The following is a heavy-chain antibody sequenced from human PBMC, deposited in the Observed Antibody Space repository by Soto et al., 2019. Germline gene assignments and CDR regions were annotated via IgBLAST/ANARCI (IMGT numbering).Heavy chain of an antibody. Sequence: HVQLVQSGAEVKKPGSSVKGSCLASRGTFNRYAINWVRQAPGHGIEWLGALDPQFGTPHYAQTSQDIVTTAADQSTTLTAMELPGLASPAPAAYSGARQSRGIPIAACDVWGDGALVNVS. V-gene: IGHV1-69*01. J-gene: IGHJ4*01. CDR2: LDPQFGTP. D-gene: IGHD6-13*01. CDR3: ARQSRGIPIAACDV. CDR1: RGTFNRYA.